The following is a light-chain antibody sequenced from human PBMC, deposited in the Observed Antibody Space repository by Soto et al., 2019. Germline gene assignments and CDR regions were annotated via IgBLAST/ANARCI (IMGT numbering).Light chain of an antibody. CDR1: QSVRSGH. CDR3: QQRHMWPIT. CDR2: DAY. V-gene: IGKV3D-20*02. Sequence: VLTQSPGNLSLSPGDRATLSCRASQSVRSGHLAWYQQKPGQAPRLIIYDAYNRATGIPPRFSGSVSGTDGTITISSLGTEDASVYYCQQRHMWPITFGQGTRLEIK. J-gene: IGKJ5*01.